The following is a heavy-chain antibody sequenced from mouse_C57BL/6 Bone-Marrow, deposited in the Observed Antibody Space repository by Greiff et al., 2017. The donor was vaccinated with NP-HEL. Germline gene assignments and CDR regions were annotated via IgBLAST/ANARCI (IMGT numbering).Heavy chain of an antibody. V-gene: IGHV1-69*01. CDR3: ARPPITTVVATPYWYFDV. J-gene: IGHJ1*03. D-gene: IGHD1-1*01. CDR1: GYTFTGYW. Sequence: QVQLQQPGAELVMPGASVKLSCKASGYTFTGYWMHWVKQRPGQGLAWIGEIDPSDSYTNYNQKFKGKSTLTVDKSSSTASMQLSSLTSEDSAVYYCARPPITTVVATPYWYFDVWGTGTTVTVSS. CDR2: IDPSDSYT.